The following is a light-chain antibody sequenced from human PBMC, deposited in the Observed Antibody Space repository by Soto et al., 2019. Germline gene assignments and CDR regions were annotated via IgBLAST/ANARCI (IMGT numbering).Light chain of an antibody. CDR2: DVS. CDR3: SSFTSSSTWV. Sequence: QSALTQPASVSESPGQSITISCTGTSSDVGGYIYVSWYQQHPGKAPKLMIYDVSNRPSGVSNRFSGSKSGNTASLTISGLQAEDEADYYCSSFTSSSTWVFGGGTKLTVL. V-gene: IGLV2-14*01. J-gene: IGLJ3*02. CDR1: SSDVGGYIY.